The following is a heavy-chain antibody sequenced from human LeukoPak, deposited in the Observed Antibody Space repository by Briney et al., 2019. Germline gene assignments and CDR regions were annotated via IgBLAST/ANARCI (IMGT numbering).Heavy chain of an antibody. V-gene: IGHV3-43D*03. CDR1: RFTFSSYS. CDR3: AKGGGYDYYYYYMDV. Sequence: GGSLRLSCAASRFTFSSYSMNWVRQAPGKGLEWVSLISWDGGSTYYADSVKGRFTISRDNSKNSLYLQMNSLRAEDTALYYCAKGGGYDYYYYYMDVWGKGTTVTVSS. D-gene: IGHD5-12*01. J-gene: IGHJ6*03. CDR2: ISWDGGST.